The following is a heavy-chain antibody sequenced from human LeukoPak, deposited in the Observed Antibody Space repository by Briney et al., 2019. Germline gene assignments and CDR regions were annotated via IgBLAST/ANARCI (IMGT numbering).Heavy chain of an antibody. CDR2: INHSGST. Sequence: SETLSLTCAVYGGSFSGYYWSWIRQPPGKGLEWIGEINHSGSTNYNPSLKSRVTISVDTSKNQFSLNLSSVTAADTAVYYCARRGGKLKYWGQGTLVTVSS. CDR1: GGSFSGYY. V-gene: IGHV4-34*01. D-gene: IGHD1-26*01. CDR3: ARRGGKLKY. J-gene: IGHJ4*02.